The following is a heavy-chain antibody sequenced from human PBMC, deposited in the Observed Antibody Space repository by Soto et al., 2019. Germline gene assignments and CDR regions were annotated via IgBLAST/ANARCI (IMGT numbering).Heavy chain of an antibody. D-gene: IGHD3-22*01. CDR2: INHSGST. J-gene: IGHJ3*02. V-gene: IGHV4-34*01. Sequence: SETLSLTCAVYGGSFSGYYWSWIRQPPGKGLEWIGEINHSGSTNYNPSLKSRVTISVDTSKNQFSLKLSSVTAADTAVYYCARGPYYDSSGYSGDAFDIWGQGTMVTVSS. CDR1: GGSFSGYY. CDR3: ARGPYYDSSGYSGDAFDI.